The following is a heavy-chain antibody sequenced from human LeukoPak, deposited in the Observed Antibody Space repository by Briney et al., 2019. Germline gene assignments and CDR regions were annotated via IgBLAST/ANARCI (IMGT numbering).Heavy chain of an antibody. D-gene: IGHD3-22*01. J-gene: IGHJ4*02. CDR2: INYSGGT. CDR1: GXSFRGYY. Sequence: SETLSLTCAVYGXSFRGYYRTWIRQPPGKGLESIGEINYSGGTNYNPSLKSRVTISVDTSKNQFSLKLSPVTAADTAVYYCARAGDNSGYSDYWGQGTLVTVSS. V-gene: IGHV4-34*01. CDR3: ARAGDNSGYSDY.